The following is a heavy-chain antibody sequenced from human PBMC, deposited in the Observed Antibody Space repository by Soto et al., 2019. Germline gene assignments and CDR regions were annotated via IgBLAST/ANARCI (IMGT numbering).Heavy chain of an antibody. CDR2: IWYDGSNK. Sequence: GGSLRLSCAASGFTFSSYGMHWVRQAPGKGLEWVAVIWYDGSNKYYADSVKGRFTISRDNSKNTLYLQMNSLRAEDTAVYYCARDRSDYDFWSGYNGVGGMDVWGQGTTVTVSS. D-gene: IGHD3-3*01. J-gene: IGHJ6*02. CDR1: GFTFSSYG. CDR3: ARDRSDYDFWSGYNGVGGMDV. V-gene: IGHV3-33*01.